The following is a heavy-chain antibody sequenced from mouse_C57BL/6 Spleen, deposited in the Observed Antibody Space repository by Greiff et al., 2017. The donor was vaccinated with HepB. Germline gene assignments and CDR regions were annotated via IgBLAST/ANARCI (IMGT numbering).Heavy chain of an antibody. V-gene: IGHV1-42*01. D-gene: IGHD1-1*01. Sequence: VQLQQSGPELVKPGASVKISCKASGYSFTGYYMNWVKQSPEKSLEWIGEINPSTGGTTYNQKFKAKATLTVEKSSSTAYMQLKSLTSEDSAVYYCARDDYGSSYEFAYWGQGTLVTVSA. J-gene: IGHJ3*01. CDR1: GYSFTGYY. CDR2: INPSTGGT. CDR3: ARDDYGSSYEFAY.